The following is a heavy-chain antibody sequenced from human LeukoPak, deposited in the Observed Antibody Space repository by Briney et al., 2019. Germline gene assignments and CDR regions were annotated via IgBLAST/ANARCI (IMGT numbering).Heavy chain of an antibody. J-gene: IGHJ4*02. D-gene: IGHD3-16*01. CDR1: GFTFSNAW. Sequence: GGSLRLSCAASGFTFSNAWMSWVRQAPGKGLEWVGRIKRKTDGGTTDYAAPVKGRFSISRDDSKDTLYLQMNSLKTEDTAVYYCTTLGAFDYWGQGTLVTVSS. CDR2: IKRKTDGGTT. V-gene: IGHV3-15*01. CDR3: TTLGAFDY.